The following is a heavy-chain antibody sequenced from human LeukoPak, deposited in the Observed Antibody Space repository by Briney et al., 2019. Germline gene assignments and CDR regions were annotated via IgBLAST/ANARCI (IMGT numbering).Heavy chain of an antibody. J-gene: IGHJ4*02. CDR2: INTDGRYI. V-gene: IGHV3-74*01. D-gene: IGHD3-9*01. Sequence: GSLRLSCAASGFIFSSWWMIWFRRLPGKGLVSVSHINTDGRYIRYADSVKGRFTISRDNAKNTLYLQMNSLRPEDTGVYYCTTFGIDWSLSYWGQGALVTVSS. CDR3: TTFGIDWSLSY. CDR1: GFIFSSWW.